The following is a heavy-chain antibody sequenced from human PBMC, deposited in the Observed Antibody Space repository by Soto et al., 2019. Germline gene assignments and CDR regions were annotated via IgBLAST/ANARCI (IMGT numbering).Heavy chain of an antibody. Sequence: SVKVSCKASGDTFSSYAISWVRQAPGQGLEWMGGIIPIFGTANYAQKFQGRVTITADESTSTAYMELSSLRSEDTAVYYCAGIRTSQYYFDYWGQGTLVTVSS. CDR1: GDTFSSYA. CDR2: IIPIFGTA. CDR3: AGIRTSQYYFDY. D-gene: IGHD2-2*01. J-gene: IGHJ4*02. V-gene: IGHV1-69*01.